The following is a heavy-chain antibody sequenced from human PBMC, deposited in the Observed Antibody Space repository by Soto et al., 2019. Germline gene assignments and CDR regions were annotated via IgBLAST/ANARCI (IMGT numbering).Heavy chain of an antibody. Sequence: PSETLSLTCAVSSGSISSSNWWSWVRQPPGRGLEWIGEIYHSGSTNYNPSLKSRVTISVDKSKNQFSLKLSSVTAADTAVYYCARDSTSGGWFDPWGQGTLVTVSS. J-gene: IGHJ5*02. CDR1: SGSISSSNW. CDR2: IYHSGST. V-gene: IGHV4-4*02. D-gene: IGHD3-10*01. CDR3: ARDSTSGGWFDP.